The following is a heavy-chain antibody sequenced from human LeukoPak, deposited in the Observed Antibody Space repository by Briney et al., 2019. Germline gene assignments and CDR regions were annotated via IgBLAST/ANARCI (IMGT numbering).Heavy chain of an antibody. CDR2: IYYSGNT. CDR3: ARHYSDSSGYYTFDY. V-gene: IGHV4-59*08. D-gene: IGHD3-22*01. J-gene: IGHJ4*02. Sequence: SETLSFTCTVSGGSINGYYWSWIRQPPGKGPEWIGFIYYSGNTNYNPSLKSRVTISVDTSKDQFSLKLSSVTAADTAVYYCARHYSDSSGYYTFDYWGQGTLVTVSS. CDR1: GGSINGYY.